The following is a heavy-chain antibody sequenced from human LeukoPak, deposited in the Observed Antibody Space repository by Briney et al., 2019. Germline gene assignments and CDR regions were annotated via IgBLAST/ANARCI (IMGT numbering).Heavy chain of an antibody. J-gene: IGHJ3*02. CDR1: GYTFTSYG. CDR2: ISAYNGNT. CDR3: ARPRYNWNDIDAFDI. D-gene: IGHD1-1*01. Sequence: GASVKVSCKASGYTFTSYGISWVRQAPGQGLEWMGWISAYNGNTNYAQKLQGRVTMTTDTSTSTAYMELRSLRSDDTAVYYCARPRYNWNDIDAFDIWGQGTVVTVSS. V-gene: IGHV1-18*01.